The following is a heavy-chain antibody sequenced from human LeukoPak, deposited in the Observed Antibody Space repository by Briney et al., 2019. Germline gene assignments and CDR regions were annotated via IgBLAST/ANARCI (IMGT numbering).Heavy chain of an antibody. J-gene: IGHJ4*02. Sequence: ASVKVSCKASGYTFTGYYMHWVRQAPGQGLEWMGWINPNSGGTNYAQKFQGRVTMTRDTSISTAYMELSRLRSDDTAVYYCARDKVLLWFGELYVFGYWGQGTLVTVSS. CDR1: GYTFTGYY. V-gene: IGHV1-2*02. CDR3: ARDKVLLWFGELYVFGY. CDR2: INPNSGGT. D-gene: IGHD3-10*01.